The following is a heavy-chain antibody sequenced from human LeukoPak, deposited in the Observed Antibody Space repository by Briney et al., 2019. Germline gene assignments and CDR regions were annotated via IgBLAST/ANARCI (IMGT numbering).Heavy chain of an antibody. J-gene: IGHJ6*04. V-gene: IGHV3-48*04. CDR3: AELGITMIGGV. CDR2: ISSSGSTI. CDR1: GFTFSSSW. D-gene: IGHD3-10*02. Sequence: GGSLRLSCAASGFTFSSSWMTWVRQAPGKGLEWVSHISSSGSTIYYADSVKSRFTISRDNAKNSLYLQMNSLRAEDTAVYYCAELGITMIGGVWGKGTTVTISS.